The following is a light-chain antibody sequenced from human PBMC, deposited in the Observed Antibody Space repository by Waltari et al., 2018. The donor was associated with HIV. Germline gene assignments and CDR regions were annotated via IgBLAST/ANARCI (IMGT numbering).Light chain of an antibody. CDR2: AGS. CDR1: QSITNY. J-gene: IGKJ2*01. CDR3: QQSYSTPRT. V-gene: IGKV1-39*01. Sequence: DIQMTQSPSSLSASVGDRVTITCRASQSITNYLNWYQQKPGKAPRLLIFAGSSLQSGVPARFSGSGSGTDFTLTITSLQAEDFATYYCQQSYSTPRTFGQGTKLDIE.